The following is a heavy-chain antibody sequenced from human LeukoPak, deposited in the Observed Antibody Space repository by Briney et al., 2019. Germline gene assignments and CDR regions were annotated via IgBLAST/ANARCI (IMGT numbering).Heavy chain of an antibody. Sequence: SETLSLTCTVSGGSISSYYWSWIRQPAGKGLEWIGRIYSSGSTNYNPSFESRVTMSEDASNNQFSLKLNSVTAADTAVYYCARGGSGTILFDYWGQGTLATVSS. V-gene: IGHV4-4*07. CDR2: IYSSGST. CDR3: ARGGSGTILFDY. CDR1: GGSISSYY. J-gene: IGHJ4*02. D-gene: IGHD1-26*01.